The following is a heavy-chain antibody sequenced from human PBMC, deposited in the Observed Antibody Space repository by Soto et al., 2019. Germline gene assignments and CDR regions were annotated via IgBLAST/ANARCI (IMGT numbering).Heavy chain of an antibody. CDR2: IYYSGST. Sequence: SETLSLTCTVSGGSISSYYWTWIRQPPGKGLEWIGYIYYSGSTNYNPSLKSRVTISIATSKTQFSLKLSSLTAADTAVYYCARLDRYYHYRDVWGKGTKVTVAS. CDR3: ARLDRYYHYRDV. V-gene: IGHV4-59*08. J-gene: IGHJ6*03. D-gene: IGHD1-20*01. CDR1: GGSISSYY.